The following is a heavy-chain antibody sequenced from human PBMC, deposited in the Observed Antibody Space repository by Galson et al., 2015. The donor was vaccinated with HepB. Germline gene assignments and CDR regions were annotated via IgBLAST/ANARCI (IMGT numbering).Heavy chain of an antibody. V-gene: IGHV3-23*01. CDR2: ISGSGGST. CDR1: GFTFSAYA. CDR3: AKDLGTWIQLWGFDY. J-gene: IGHJ4*02. D-gene: IGHD5-18*01. Sequence: LRLSCAASGFTFSAYAMSWVRQAQGKGLEWVSVISGSGGSTYYADSVKGRFTISRDSSKNTLYLQMNSLRAEDTAVYYCAKDLGTWIQLWGFDYWGQGTLVTVSS.